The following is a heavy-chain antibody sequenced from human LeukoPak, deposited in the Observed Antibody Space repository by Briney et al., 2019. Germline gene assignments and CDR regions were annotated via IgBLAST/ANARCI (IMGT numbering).Heavy chain of an antibody. V-gene: IGHV1-18*01. CDR1: RYTVNGYG. CDR2: IIAYNGNT. D-gene: IGHD6-13*01. CDR3: ARDPSSRQLVQGAPNWFDP. Sequence: ASVNVADKASRYTVNGYGISLLRHAPEQGLESTSSIIAYNGNTNYAQKLQGRVTMTTDTSTSTAYMELRSLRSDDTAVYSSARDPSSRQLVQGAPNWFDPWGQGTLVTVSS. J-gene: IGHJ5*02.